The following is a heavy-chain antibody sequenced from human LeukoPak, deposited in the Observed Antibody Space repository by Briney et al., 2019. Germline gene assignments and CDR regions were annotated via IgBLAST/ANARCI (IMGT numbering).Heavy chain of an antibody. CDR2: IYYSGST. Sequence: SETLSLTCTVSGGSISSYYWSWIWQHPGKGLEWIGYIYYSGSTYYNPSLKSRVTISVDTSKNQFSLKLSSVTAADTAVYYCARDPSRVPAAMLGYFDLWGRGTLITVSS. CDR1: GGSISSYY. J-gene: IGHJ2*01. V-gene: IGHV4-59*06. CDR3: ARDPSRVPAAMLGYFDL. D-gene: IGHD2-2*01.